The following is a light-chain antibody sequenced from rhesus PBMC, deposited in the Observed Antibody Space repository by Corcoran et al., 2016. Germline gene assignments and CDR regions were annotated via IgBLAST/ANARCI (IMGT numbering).Light chain of an antibody. CDR3: QQDSNWPHS. Sequence: IVMTQSPATLSLSPGERATLSCRASQSVSSSLAWYQQKPGQAPRLLIYGASSRATGIPDRFSGSGAGTEFTLTISSLEPEDFAVYYCQQDSNWPHSFGQGTKVEIK. J-gene: IGKJ2*01. CDR2: GAS. V-gene: IGKV3-42*03. CDR1: QSVSSS.